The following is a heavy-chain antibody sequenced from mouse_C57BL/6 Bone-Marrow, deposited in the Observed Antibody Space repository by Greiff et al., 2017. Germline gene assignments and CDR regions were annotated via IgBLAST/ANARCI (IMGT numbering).Heavy chain of an antibody. Sequence: VHLVESGPELVKPGASVKLSCKASGYTFTSYDINWVKQRPGQGLEWIGWIYPRDGSTKYNEKFKGKATLTVDTSSSTAYMELHSLTSEDSAVYFCAREGSYNYWGQGTTLTVSS. V-gene: IGHV1-85*01. J-gene: IGHJ2*01. CDR1: GYTFTSYD. CDR2: IYPRDGST. D-gene: IGHD1-1*02. CDR3: AREGSYNY.